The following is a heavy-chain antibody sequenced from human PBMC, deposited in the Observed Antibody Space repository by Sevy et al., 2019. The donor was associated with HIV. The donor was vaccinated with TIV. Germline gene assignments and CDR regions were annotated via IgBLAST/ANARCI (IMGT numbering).Heavy chain of an antibody. CDR2: MKEDGSEG. Sequence: GGSLRLSCAASGFTFSSYWMSWVRQAPGKGLEWVATMKEDGSEGNYVDSVKGRFTISRDKAKNSLYLQMNSLRAEDTAVYYCVREGVGGYSYSLDCWGQGTLVTVSS. CDR3: VREGVGGYSYSLDC. D-gene: IGHD5-18*01. V-gene: IGHV3-7*01. J-gene: IGHJ4*02. CDR1: GFTFSSYW.